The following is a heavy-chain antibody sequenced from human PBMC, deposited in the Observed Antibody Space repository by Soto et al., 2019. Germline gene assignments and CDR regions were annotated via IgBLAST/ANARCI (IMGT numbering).Heavy chain of an antibody. Sequence: SETLSLTCAVYGGSFSGYYWSWIRQPPGKGLEWIGEINHSGSTNYNPSLKSRVTISVDTSKNQFSLKLSSVTAADTAVYYCARGRYCSGGSCYHNWFDPWGQGTLVTVSS. CDR3: ARGRYCSGGSCYHNWFDP. J-gene: IGHJ5*02. CDR1: GGSFSGYY. CDR2: INHSGST. D-gene: IGHD2-15*01. V-gene: IGHV4-34*01.